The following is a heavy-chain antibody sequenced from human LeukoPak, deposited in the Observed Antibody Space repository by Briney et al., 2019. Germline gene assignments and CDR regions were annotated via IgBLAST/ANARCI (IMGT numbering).Heavy chain of an antibody. V-gene: IGHV3-66*02. Sequence: GGSLRLSRAASGFTVSSNYMSWVRQAPGKGLEWVSVIYSGGSTYYADSVKGRFTISRDNSKNTLYLQMNSLRAEDTAVYYCARDKLYGDYNFDYWGQGTLVTVSS. CDR3: ARDKLYGDYNFDY. D-gene: IGHD4-17*01. J-gene: IGHJ4*02. CDR2: IYSGGST. CDR1: GFTVSSNY.